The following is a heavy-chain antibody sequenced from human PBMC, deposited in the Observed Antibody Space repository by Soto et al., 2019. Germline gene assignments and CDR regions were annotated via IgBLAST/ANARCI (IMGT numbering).Heavy chain of an antibody. CDR3: AHRITDYGDYERYFDY. D-gene: IGHD4-17*01. Sequence: SGPTLVNPTQTLTLTCTFSGFSLSSSGVSVGWIRQPPGKALEWLALIYWNDDKRYSPSLKSRLTITKDTSKNQVVLTMTNMDPVDTATYYCAHRITDYGDYERYFDYWGRGTLVTVSS. CDR2: IYWNDDK. J-gene: IGHJ4*02. CDR1: GFSLSSSGVS. V-gene: IGHV2-5*01.